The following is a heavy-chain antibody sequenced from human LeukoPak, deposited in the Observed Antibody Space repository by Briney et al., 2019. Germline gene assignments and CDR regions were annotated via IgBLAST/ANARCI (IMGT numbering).Heavy chain of an antibody. Sequence: PGGSLRLSCAASGFTFSSYGMHWVRQAPGKGLEWVAVIWYDGSNKYYADSVKGRFTISRDNAKNSLYLQMNSLRAEDTAVYYCVRDGGGSYYPHFDYWGQGTLVTASS. D-gene: IGHD1-26*01. J-gene: IGHJ4*02. CDR2: IWYDGSNK. CDR3: VRDGGGSYYPHFDY. V-gene: IGHV3-33*01. CDR1: GFTFSSYG.